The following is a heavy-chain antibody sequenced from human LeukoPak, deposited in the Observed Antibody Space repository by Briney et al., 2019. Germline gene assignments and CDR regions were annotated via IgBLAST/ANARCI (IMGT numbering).Heavy chain of an antibody. Sequence: SETLSLTCTVSGGSINNYYWSWIRQPAGKGLEWIGRIYTRGSTNYNPSLKSRATMSVDQSKTQFSLKLSSVTAADTAVYYCARGRYCSADICSGGDAFDIWGQGTMVSVSS. CDR2: IYTRGST. CDR1: GGSINNYY. CDR3: ARGRYCSADICSGGDAFDI. V-gene: IGHV4-4*07. D-gene: IGHD2-15*01. J-gene: IGHJ3*02.